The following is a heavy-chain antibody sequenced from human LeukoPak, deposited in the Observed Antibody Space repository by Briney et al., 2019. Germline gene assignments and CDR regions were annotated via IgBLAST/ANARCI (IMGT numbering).Heavy chain of an antibody. J-gene: IGHJ4*02. CDR3: ASARAVYDTSGNYAYYFDY. D-gene: IGHD3-22*01. CDR2: IYPGDSNT. V-gene: IGHV5-51*01. CDR1: GYSFTNYW. Sequence: KFGDSLKISCKGSGYSFTNYWIGWVRQMPGKGLEWMGIIYPGDSNTRYSPSFQGQVSISADKSITTAYLQWGSLKASDTAMYYCASARAVYDTSGNYAYYFDYWGQGTLVTVSS.